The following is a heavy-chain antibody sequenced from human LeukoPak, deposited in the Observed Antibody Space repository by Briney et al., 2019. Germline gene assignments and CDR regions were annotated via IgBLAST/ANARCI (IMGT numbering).Heavy chain of an antibody. CDR2: ISYDGSNK. CDR3: ARDPFSGNSYFDY. CDR1: GFTFNNAW. V-gene: IGHV3-30-3*01. J-gene: IGHJ4*02. D-gene: IGHD4-23*01. Sequence: GGSLRLSCGASGFTFNNAWMSWVRQAPGKGLEWVAVISYDGSNKHYADSVKGRFTISRDNSKNTLYLQMNSLRAEDTAVYYCARDPFSGNSYFDYWGQGTLVTVSS.